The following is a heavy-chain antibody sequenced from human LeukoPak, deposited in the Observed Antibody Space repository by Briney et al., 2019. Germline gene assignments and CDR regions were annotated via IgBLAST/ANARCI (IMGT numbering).Heavy chain of an antibody. V-gene: IGHV3-30*02. CDR2: IRYHGSDE. Sequence: GGSLRHSCAASGFTFSSYGMHWIRQAPGKGLEWVAFIRYHGSDEYYADSVKGRSTISRDNSKNTLYLQMNSLRAEDTAVYYCAKDGLYSTTWAFDYWGQGNLVTVSS. CDR1: GFTFSSYG. J-gene: IGHJ4*02. D-gene: IGHD6-13*01. CDR3: AKDGLYSTTWAFDY.